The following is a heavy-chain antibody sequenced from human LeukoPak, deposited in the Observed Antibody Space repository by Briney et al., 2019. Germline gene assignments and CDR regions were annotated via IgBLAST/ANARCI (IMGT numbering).Heavy chain of an antibody. CDR1: NGSLSEYY. V-gene: IGHV4-34*01. CDR3: AGWNAHYHFFDY. Sequence: SETLSLTCAVYNGSLSEYYWSWIRQPPGKGLEWIGEINHSGSTTYNPSLQSRVTMSVDTSKNQFSLEVSSVTAADTAVYYCAGWNAHYHFFDYCVPGIPLTVSS. CDR2: INHSGST. D-gene: IGHD4/OR15-4a*01. J-gene: IGHJ4*02.